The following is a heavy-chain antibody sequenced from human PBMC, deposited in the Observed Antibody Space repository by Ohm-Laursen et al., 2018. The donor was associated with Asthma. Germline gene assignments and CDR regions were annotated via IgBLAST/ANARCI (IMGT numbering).Heavy chain of an antibody. J-gene: IGHJ6*02. CDR1: GDSINSDDYY. V-gene: IGHV4-30-4*01. D-gene: IGHD5-12*01. Sequence: TLSLTCTVSGDSINSDDYYWSWVRQPPGKGLEWIGFIFYNGSTSYNPSLRSRVAISIDTSKNQFSLKATSVIAADTAVYFCARDGGGYGVNYYYYGMDVWGQGTTVSVSS. CDR3: ARDGGGYGVNYYYYGMDV. CDR2: IFYNGST.